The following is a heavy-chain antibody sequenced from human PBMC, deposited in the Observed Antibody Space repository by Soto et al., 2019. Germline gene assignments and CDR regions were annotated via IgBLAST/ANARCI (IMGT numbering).Heavy chain of an antibody. D-gene: IGHD5-18*01. J-gene: IGHJ4*02. CDR3: ARQEWIQLWPDDY. Sequence: SETLSVTCTVSGGSISSGGYYWSWIRQHPGKGLEWIGYIYYSGSTYYNPSLKSRVTISVDTSKNQFSLKLSSVTAADTAVYYCARQEWIQLWPDDYWGQGTLVTVSS. V-gene: IGHV4-31*03. CDR2: IYYSGST. CDR1: GGSISSGGYY.